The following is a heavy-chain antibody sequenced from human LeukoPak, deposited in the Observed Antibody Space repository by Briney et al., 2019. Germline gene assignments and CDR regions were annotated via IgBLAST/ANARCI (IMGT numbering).Heavy chain of an antibody. Sequence: ASVKVSCKVSGYTLTELSMHWVRQAPGKGLEWMGGFDPEDGETIYAQKFQGRVTMTEDTSTDTAYMELSSLRSEDTAVYYCAKGLQQLVRGWFDPWGQGTLVTVSS. CDR1: GYTLTELS. V-gene: IGHV1-24*01. J-gene: IGHJ5*02. CDR2: FDPEDGET. CDR3: AKGLQQLVRGWFDP. D-gene: IGHD6-13*01.